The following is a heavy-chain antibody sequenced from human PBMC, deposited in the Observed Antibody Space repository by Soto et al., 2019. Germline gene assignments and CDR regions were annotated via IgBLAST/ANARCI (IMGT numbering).Heavy chain of an antibody. V-gene: IGHV4-61*01. D-gene: IGHD3-3*01. CDR1: GGSVSSGSYY. Sequence: SETLSLTCTVSGGSVSSGSYYWSWIRQPPGKGLEWIGYIYYSGSTNYNPSLKSRVTISVDTSKNQFSLKLSSVTAADTAVYYCARVMPSGTIFGVVITNWFDPWGQGTLVTVSS. CDR3: ARVMPSGTIFGVVITNWFDP. J-gene: IGHJ5*02. CDR2: IYYSGST.